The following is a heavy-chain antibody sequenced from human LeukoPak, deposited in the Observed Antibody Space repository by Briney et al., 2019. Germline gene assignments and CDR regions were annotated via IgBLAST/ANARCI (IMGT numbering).Heavy chain of an antibody. CDR3: AREAGDILTGYYTPIDY. J-gene: IGHJ4*02. D-gene: IGHD3-9*01. CDR1: GFTFSSYS. CDR2: ISSSSSYI. Sequence: GGSLRLPCAASGFTFSSYSMNWVRQAPGKGLEWVSSISSSSSYIYYADSVKGRFTISRDNAKNSLYLQMNSLRAEDTAVYYCAREAGDILTGYYTPIDYWGQGTLVTVSS. V-gene: IGHV3-21*01.